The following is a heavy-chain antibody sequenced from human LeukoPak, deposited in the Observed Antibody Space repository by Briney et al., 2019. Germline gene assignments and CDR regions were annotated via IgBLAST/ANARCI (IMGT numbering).Heavy chain of an antibody. CDR3: VGGFPDY. V-gene: IGHV3-21*01. CDR2: IDADNKHI. CDR1: GFTFSRYT. J-gene: IGHJ4*02. D-gene: IGHD3-16*01. Sequence: GGSLRLSCAASGFTFSRYTMNWVRQAPGTGLEWVSSIDADNKHIYYADSVKGRFTISRDNAKSSLYLQLSSLRAEDTAVYYCVGGFPDYWGQGTLVTVSS.